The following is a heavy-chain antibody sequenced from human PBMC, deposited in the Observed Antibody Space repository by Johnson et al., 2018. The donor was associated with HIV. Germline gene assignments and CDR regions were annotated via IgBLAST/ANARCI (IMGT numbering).Heavy chain of an antibody. V-gene: IGHV3-23*04. CDR1: GFTFSSYA. CDR2: FSGSGDNT. CDR3: AREGRGSSSGAFDI. J-gene: IGHJ3*02. D-gene: IGHD6-6*01. Sequence: VQLVESGGGLVQPGGSLRLSCAASGFTFSSYAMSWVRQAPGKGLEWVSTFSGSGDNTYYADSVKGRFTISRDNSKTTLYLQMNSLRAEDTAVYYCAREGRGSSSGAFDIWGQGTMVTVSS.